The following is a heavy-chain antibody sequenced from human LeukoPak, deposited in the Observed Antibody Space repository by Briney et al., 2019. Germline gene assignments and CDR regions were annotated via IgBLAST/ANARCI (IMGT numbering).Heavy chain of an antibody. J-gene: IGHJ4*02. D-gene: IGHD6-13*01. V-gene: IGHV4-61*01. CDR2: IYYSGSP. CDR1: GGSVSSGSYY. Sequence: SETLSLTCTVSGGSVSSGSYYWSWIRQPPGKGLEWIGYIYYSGSPNYNPSLKSRVTISVDTSKNQFSLKLSSVTAADTAVYFCARATPIAPDYWGQGTLVTVSS. CDR3: ARATPIAPDY.